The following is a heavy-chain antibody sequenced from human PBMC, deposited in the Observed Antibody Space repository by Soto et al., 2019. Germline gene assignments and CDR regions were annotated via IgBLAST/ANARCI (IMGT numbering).Heavy chain of an antibody. D-gene: IGHD3-16*01. J-gene: IGHJ6*02. V-gene: IGHV4-31*03. CDR2: IFYGGST. CDR1: GGAINNRDYY. CDR3: ARDRPALKSFGSGMDV. Sequence: QVQLQESGPGLVKPSQTLSLTCSVSGGAINNRDYYWSWIRQHPGMGLEWIGNIFYGGSTDYNPSLKGRLTLSIDSSKNEFSLKLTFVTAADTAVYYCARDRPALKSFGSGMDVWGQGTTVTFSS.